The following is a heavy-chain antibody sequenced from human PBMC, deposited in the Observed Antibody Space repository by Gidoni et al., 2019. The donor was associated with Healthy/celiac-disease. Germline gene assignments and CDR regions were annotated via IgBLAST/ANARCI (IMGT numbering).Heavy chain of an antibody. CDR3: ARHRDIAVAGTDYFDY. CDR2: IYYSGST. J-gene: IGHJ4*02. V-gene: IGHV4-39*01. CDR1: GGSISSSSYY. D-gene: IGHD6-19*01. Sequence: QLQLQESGPGLVKPSETLSLTCTVSGGSISSSSYYWGWIRQPPGKGLEWIGSIYYSGSTYYNPSLKSRVTISVDTSKNQFSLKLSSVTAADTAVYYCARHRDIAVAGTDYFDYWGQGTLVTVSS.